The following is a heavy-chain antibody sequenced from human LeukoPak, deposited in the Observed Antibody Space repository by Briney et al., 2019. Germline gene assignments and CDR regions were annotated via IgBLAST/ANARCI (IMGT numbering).Heavy chain of an antibody. CDR1: GFTFSSYS. CDR2: ISSTSTYI. CDR3: ACLVGATQDV. D-gene: IGHD1-26*01. J-gene: IGHJ6*04. Sequence: GGSLRLSCAASGFTFSSYSMNWVRQGPGKGLEWVSSISSTSTYIYYADSVKGRFTISRDNAKNSLYLQMNSLRAEDTAVYYCACLVGATQDVWGKGTTVIVSS. V-gene: IGHV3-21*01.